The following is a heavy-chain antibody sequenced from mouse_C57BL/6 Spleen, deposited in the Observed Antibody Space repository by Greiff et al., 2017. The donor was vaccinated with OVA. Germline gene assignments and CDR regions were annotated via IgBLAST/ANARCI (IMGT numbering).Heavy chain of an antibody. V-gene: IGHV5-17*01. Sequence: DVKLEESGGGLVKPGGSLKLSCAASGFTFSDYGMHWVRQAPEKGLEWVAYISSGSSTIYYADKVKGRFTISRENAKNTLFLQVTSLRSEDTAMYYCARQDYGNYEGCYYAMGYWGQGTSVTVSS. CDR1: GFTFSDYG. CDR3: ARQDYGNYEGCYYAMGY. CDR2: ISSGSSTI. J-gene: IGHJ4*01. D-gene: IGHD2-1*01.